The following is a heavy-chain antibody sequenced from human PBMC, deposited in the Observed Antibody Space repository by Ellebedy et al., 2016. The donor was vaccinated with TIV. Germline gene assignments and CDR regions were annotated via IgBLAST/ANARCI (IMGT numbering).Heavy chain of an antibody. Sequence: MPSETLSLTCTVSGGSLGRYSWSWIRQHAGQGLEWIGRVHTSGSTNYNPSLKSRLTVSVDTSRNRFSLRLRSVTAADTAVYYCARELRSGWYELGFDCWGQGTLVTVSS. CDR2: VHTSGST. D-gene: IGHD6-13*01. CDR1: GGSLGRYS. J-gene: IGHJ4*02. V-gene: IGHV4-4*07. CDR3: ARELRSGWYELGFDC.